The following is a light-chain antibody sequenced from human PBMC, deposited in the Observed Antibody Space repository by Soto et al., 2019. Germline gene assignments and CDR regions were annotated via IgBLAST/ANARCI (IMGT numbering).Light chain of an antibody. CDR3: SSYTSDSSFV. CDR2: AVS. J-gene: IGLJ1*01. CDR1: RRDVGLYDY. V-gene: IGLV2-14*01. Sequence: QSVLTQPASVSGPPGQAITISCTGTRRDVGLYDYSSWYQQHPGKAPPLMNYAVSNRPSGVSNRFSASKSGNTASLFISGLQAEYEVDYYCSSYTSDSSFVFGSGTKVTVL.